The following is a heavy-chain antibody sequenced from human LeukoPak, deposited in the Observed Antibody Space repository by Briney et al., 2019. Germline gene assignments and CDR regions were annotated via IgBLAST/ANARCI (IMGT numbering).Heavy chain of an antibody. CDR1: GGSISSYY. Sequence: PSETLSLTCTVSGGSISSYYWSWIRQPPGKGLEWVGYIYYSGSTNYNPSLKSRVTISVDTSKNQFSLKLSSVTAADTAVYYCVRDRCYYDSSGHRWFDPWGQGTLVTVSS. J-gene: IGHJ5*02. CDR3: VRDRCYYDSSGHRWFDP. V-gene: IGHV4-59*01. CDR2: IYYSGST. D-gene: IGHD3-22*01.